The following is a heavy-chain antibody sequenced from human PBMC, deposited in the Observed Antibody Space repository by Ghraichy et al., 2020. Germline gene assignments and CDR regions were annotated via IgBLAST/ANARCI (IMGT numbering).Heavy chain of an antibody. J-gene: IGHJ4*02. D-gene: IGHD5-24*01. CDR1: GFTFSSYG. CDR2: ISGSGAST. V-gene: IGHV3-23*01. CDR3: TKRNRDGINYPVDY. Sequence: ETLSLTCAASGFTFSSYGMTWVRQAPGKGLEWVSGISGSGASTYYADSVKGRFTISRDNSKNTLYLQMNSLRAEDAAVYYCTKRNRDGINYPVDYWGPGTLVTVSS.